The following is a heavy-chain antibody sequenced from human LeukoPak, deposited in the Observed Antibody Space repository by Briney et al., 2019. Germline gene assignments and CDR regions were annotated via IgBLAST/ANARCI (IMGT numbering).Heavy chain of an antibody. Sequence: GGSLRLSCAASGFTFSSYWMTWVRQAPGKGLEWVANIKQDGSDKYYVDSVKGRFSISRDNAKNSLYLQMDSLRAEDTAVYYCAREPYYYDSSGHDYWGQGTLVTVSS. V-gene: IGHV3-7*01. J-gene: IGHJ4*02. CDR1: GFTFSSYW. CDR3: AREPYYYDSSGHDY. D-gene: IGHD3-22*01. CDR2: IKQDGSDK.